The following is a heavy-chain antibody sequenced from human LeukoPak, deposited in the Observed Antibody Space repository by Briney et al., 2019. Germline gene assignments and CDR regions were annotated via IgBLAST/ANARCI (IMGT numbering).Heavy chain of an antibody. J-gene: IGHJ4*02. CDR1: GYTFTGYY. V-gene: IGHV1-2*02. CDR3: ARFPRLPPHRYYFDY. CDR2: INPNSGGT. Sequence: ASVKVSCKASGYTFTGYYMHWVRQDPGQGLEWMGWINPNSGGTNYARKFQGRVTMTRDTSISTAYMELSRLRSDDTAVYYCARFPRLPPHRYYFDYWGQGTLVTVSS. D-gene: IGHD3-16*01.